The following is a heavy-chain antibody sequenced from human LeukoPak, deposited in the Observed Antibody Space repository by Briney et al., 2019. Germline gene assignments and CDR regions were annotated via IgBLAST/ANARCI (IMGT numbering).Heavy chain of an antibody. CDR1: GGSFSGYY. CDR3: ARAVTGSYHEYYFDY. Sequence: SETLSLTCAVYGGSFSGYYWSWIRQPPGKGLEWIGEINHSGSTNYSPSLKSRVTISVDTSKNQFSLKLSSVTAADTAVYYCARAVTGSYHEYYFDYWGQGTLVTVSS. V-gene: IGHV4-34*01. J-gene: IGHJ4*02. CDR2: INHSGST. D-gene: IGHD1-14*01.